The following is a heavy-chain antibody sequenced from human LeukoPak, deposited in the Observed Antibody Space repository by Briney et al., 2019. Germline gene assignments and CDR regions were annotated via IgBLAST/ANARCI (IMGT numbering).Heavy chain of an antibody. J-gene: IGHJ5*02. Sequence: ASVKVSCKASGYTFTSYGISWVRQAPGQGLEWMGWINPNSGGTNYAQKFQGRVTMTRDTSISTAYMELSRLRSDDTAVYYCARLSSGSYYGGWFDPWGQGTLVTVSS. D-gene: IGHD1-26*01. CDR2: INPNSGGT. V-gene: IGHV1-2*02. CDR3: ARLSSGSYYGGWFDP. CDR1: GYTFTSYG.